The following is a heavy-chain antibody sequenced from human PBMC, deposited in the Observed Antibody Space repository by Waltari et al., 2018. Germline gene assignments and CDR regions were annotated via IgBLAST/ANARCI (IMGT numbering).Heavy chain of an antibody. CDR3: ARDHHVLRFSYGLDV. V-gene: IGHV3-66*01. J-gene: IGHJ6*02. Sequence: EEQLVESGGGLVQPGGSLRLSCAVPGLNININYMSWVSQAPGKGLEWVSVIYSGGNTNYADSVKGRFIISRDTSKNTLYLQMNSLRAEDTAIYYCARDHHVLRFSYGLDVWGQGTTVTVSS. D-gene: IGHD3-3*01. CDR2: IYSGGNT. CDR1: GLNININY.